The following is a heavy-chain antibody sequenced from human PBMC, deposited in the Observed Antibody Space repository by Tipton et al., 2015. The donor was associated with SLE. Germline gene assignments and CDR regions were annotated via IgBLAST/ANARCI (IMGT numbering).Heavy chain of an antibody. D-gene: IGHD2-8*01. CDR3: ATTKGMGAFDI. CDR2: ISWDGGST. CDR1: GFTFDDYA. Sequence: GSLRLSCAASGFTFDDYAMHWVRQAPGKGLEWVFLISWDGGSTYYADSVKGRFTISRDNSKNSLYLQMNSLRAEDTALYYCATTKGMGAFDIWGQGTMVTVSS. J-gene: IGHJ3*02. V-gene: IGHV3-43D*04.